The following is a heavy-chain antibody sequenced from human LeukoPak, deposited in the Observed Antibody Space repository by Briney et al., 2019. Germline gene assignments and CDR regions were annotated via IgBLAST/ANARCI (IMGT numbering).Heavy chain of an antibody. D-gene: IGHD3-22*01. CDR3: ATHFDSSGPDAFDI. CDR2: VDPEDYET. V-gene: IGHV1-24*01. CDR1: GHTFTSYY. Sequence: GASVKVSCKASGHTFTSYYMHWVRQAPGKGFEWMGGVDPEDYETINAQKFQGRVTMTEDTSTDTAYMELSSLRSEDTAVYYCATHFDSSGPDAFDIWGQGTMVTVSS. J-gene: IGHJ3*02.